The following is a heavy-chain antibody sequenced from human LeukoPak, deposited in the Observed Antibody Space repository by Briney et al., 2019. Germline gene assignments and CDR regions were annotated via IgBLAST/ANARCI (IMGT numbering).Heavy chain of an antibody. D-gene: IGHD5-12*01. CDR1: GFTFSSYA. V-gene: IGHV3-64D*06. Sequence: PGGSLRLSCSASGFTFSSYAMHWVRQAPGKGLEYVSSISSNGGSTYYADSVKGRFTISRDNSKNTLFLQMSSLRTEDTAVYYCASPYSGYDYNFDHWGQGTLVTDSS. CDR2: ISSNGGST. J-gene: IGHJ4*02. CDR3: ASPYSGYDYNFDH.